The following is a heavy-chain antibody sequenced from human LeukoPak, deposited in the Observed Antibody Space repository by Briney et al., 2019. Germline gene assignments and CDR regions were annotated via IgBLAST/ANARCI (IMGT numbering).Heavy chain of an antibody. CDR2: INHSGST. D-gene: IGHD3-22*01. Sequence: SETLSLTCAVYGGSFSGYYWSWIRQPPGKWLEWIGEINHSGSTNYNPSLKSRVTISVDTSKNQFSLKLSSVTAADTAVYYCARGSPPWYYDSSGYYYSYWGQGTLVTVSS. CDR3: ARGSPPWYYDSSGYYYSY. CDR1: GGSFSGYY. J-gene: IGHJ4*02. V-gene: IGHV4-34*01.